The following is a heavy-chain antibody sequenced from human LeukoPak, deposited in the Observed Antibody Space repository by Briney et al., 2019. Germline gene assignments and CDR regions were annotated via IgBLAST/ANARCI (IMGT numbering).Heavy chain of an antibody. CDR3: TRDRGDIVVVVAATPYYYYGMDV. D-gene: IGHD2-15*01. CDR1: GFTFGDYA. CDR2: IRSKAYGGTT. V-gene: IGHV3-49*04. Sequence: QSGGSLRLSCTASGFTFGDYAMSRVRQAPGKGLEWVGFIRSKAYGGTTEYAASVKGRFTISRDDSKSIAYLQMNSLKTEDTAVYYCTRDRGDIVVVVAATPYYYYGMDVWGKGTTVTVSS. J-gene: IGHJ6*04.